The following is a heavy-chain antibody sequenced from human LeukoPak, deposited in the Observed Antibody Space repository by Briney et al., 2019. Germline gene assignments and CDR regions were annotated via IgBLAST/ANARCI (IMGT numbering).Heavy chain of an antibody. J-gene: IGHJ3*01. CDR2: VYYSGST. V-gene: IGHV4-61*01. Sequence: SETLSLTCTVSGGSVRSDSYYWSWIRQPPGKGLEWIGYVYYSGSTNYNPSLKSRVTISVDTSKNQFSLKLRSVTAADTAVYNCVREAATDYYDSSGYYRQTEVFDAWGQGTMVTVSS. D-gene: IGHD3-22*01. CDR1: GGSVRSDSYY. CDR3: VREAATDYYDSSGYYRQTEVFDA.